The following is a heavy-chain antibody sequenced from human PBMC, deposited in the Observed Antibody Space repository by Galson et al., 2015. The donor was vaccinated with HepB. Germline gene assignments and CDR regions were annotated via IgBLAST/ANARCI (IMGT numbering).Heavy chain of an antibody. CDR3: AKDRTPYSSFGYFDY. Sequence: SLRLSCAASGFTFSSYGMHWVRQAPGKGLEWVAVTSYDGSNKYYADPVKVRFTISRDNSKNTLYLQMNSLRAEDTAVYYCAKDRTPYSSFGYFDYWGQGTLVTVSS. V-gene: IGHV3-30*18. CDR1: GFTFSSYG. D-gene: IGHD6-6*01. CDR2: TSYDGSNK. J-gene: IGHJ4*02.